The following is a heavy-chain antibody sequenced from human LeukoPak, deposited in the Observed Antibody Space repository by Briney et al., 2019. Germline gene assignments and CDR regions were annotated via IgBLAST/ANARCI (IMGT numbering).Heavy chain of an antibody. CDR2: ISHDASIT. CDR1: GFTFSSYV. Sequence: GGSLRLSCAASGFTFSSYVMHWVRQAPGKGLVWVSRISHDASITTYADSVKGRFTISRDNAKNTLYLQMNSLRAEDTAVYYCAKPHFDYWGQGTLVTVSS. V-gene: IGHV3-74*03. J-gene: IGHJ4*02. CDR3: AKPHFDY.